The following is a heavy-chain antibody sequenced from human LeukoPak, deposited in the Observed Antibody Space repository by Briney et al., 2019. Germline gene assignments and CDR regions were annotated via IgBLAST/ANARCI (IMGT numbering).Heavy chain of an antibody. J-gene: IGHJ2*01. V-gene: IGHV4-59*01. CDR3: ARVYYGRTYDYWYFDL. Sequence: SETLSLTCTVSGGSISGYYWSWIRQPPGKGLEWIGYIFYSGSTNYNPSLKSRVTISVDTSKNQFSLKLCSVTAADTAVYFCARVYYGRTYDYWYFDLWGRGTLVTVSS. CDR1: GGSISGYY. CDR2: IFYSGST. D-gene: IGHD3-10*01.